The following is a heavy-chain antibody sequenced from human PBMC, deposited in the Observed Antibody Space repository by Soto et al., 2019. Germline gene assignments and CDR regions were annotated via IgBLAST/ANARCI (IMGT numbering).Heavy chain of an antibody. CDR2: IDSNGGSA. V-gene: IGHV3-64D*06. J-gene: IGHJ6*02. CDR3: VKTRIAVPELMGYYYGFDV. CDR1: GFTFSTFA. D-gene: IGHD3-10*01. Sequence: PGGSLRLSCSASGFTFSTFAIHWVRQAPGKGLEHISTIDSNGGSAYYADSVKGRFTISRDNSKNTLSLQMSSLKPEDTAVYYCVKTRIAVPELMGYYYGFDVWGQGTTVTVSS.